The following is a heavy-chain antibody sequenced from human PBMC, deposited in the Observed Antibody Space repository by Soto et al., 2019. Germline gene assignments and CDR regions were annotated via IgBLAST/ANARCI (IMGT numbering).Heavy chain of an antibody. J-gene: IGHJ4*02. CDR1: GFTVSSNY. D-gene: IGHD6-19*01. Sequence: EVQLVESGGGLVQPGGSLRLSCEASGFTVSSNYMSWVHQAPGKGLEWVSVIYSGGSTYYAGSVKGRFTISRHNSKNTLYLQTNSPRAEDTAVYYCAREGAGTDYWGQGTLVTVSS. CDR3: AREGAGTDY. V-gene: IGHV3-53*04. CDR2: IYSGGST.